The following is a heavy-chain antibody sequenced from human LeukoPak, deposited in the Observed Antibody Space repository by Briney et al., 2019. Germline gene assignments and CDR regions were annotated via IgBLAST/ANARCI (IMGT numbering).Heavy chain of an antibody. CDR1: GGSMNSYY. D-gene: IGHD3-22*01. V-gene: IGHV4-59*01. CDR3: ARGRIYYDSTGYAY. CDR2: IYYVGST. Sequence: SETLSLTCTVSGGSMNSYYWSWIRQPPGKGLEWIGHIYYVGSTNYNPSLKSRASISVDTSKNQFLLKLSSVTAADTAVYYCARGRIYYDSTGYAYWGQGTLVTVSS. J-gene: IGHJ4*02.